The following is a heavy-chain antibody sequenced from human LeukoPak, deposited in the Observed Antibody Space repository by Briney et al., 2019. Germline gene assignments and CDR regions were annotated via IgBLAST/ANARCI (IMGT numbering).Heavy chain of an antibody. V-gene: IGHV3-23*01. CDR2: ISGSGGST. Sequence: PGGSLRLSCAASGFTFSSYAMSWVRQAPGKGLEWVSAISGSGGSTYYADSVKGRFTISRDNSKNTLYLQMNSLRAEDTAVYYCAKGGPGWVDYYYYYMDVWGKGTTVTVSS. J-gene: IGHJ6*03. D-gene: IGHD6-19*01. CDR3: AKGGPGWVDYYYYYMDV. CDR1: GFTFSSYA.